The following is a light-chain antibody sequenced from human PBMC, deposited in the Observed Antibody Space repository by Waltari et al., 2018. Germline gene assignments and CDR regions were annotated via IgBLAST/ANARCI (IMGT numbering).Light chain of an antibody. Sequence: DIQMTQSPSSLSASVGDRVIITCRASQSISTYLHWYQHKRGKSPKLLISAASTLQSGVPSRFSGSGSGTDVTLTISGLQVEDFATYYCQQGDTMPLTFGGGTKVQIK. V-gene: IGKV1-39*01. CDR3: QQGDTMPLT. CDR1: QSISTY. CDR2: AAS. J-gene: IGKJ4*01.